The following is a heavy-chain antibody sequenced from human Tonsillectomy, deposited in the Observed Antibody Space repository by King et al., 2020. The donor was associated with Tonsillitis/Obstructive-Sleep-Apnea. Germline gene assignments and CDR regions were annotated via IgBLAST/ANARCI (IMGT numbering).Heavy chain of an antibody. J-gene: IGHJ6*03. CDR3: ARGTAVVYYYYYYMDV. V-gene: IGHV2-26*01. CDR2: IFWNDEK. D-gene: IGHD5-18*01. Sequence: TLKESGPVLVKPTETLTLTCTVSGFSLSNARMGVSWIRQPPGKALEWLAHIFWNDEKSYSTSLKSRLTISKDTSKSQVVLTMTNMDPLDTATYYCARGTAVVYYYYYYMDVWGKGTTVTVSS. CDR1: GFSLSNARMG.